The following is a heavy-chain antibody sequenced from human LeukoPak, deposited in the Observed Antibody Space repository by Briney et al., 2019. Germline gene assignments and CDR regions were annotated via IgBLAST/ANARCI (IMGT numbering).Heavy chain of an antibody. Sequence: GASVKVSCKASGYTFTSYYMHWVRQAPGQGLEWMGWINPNSGGTNYAQKFQGWVTMTRDTSISTAYMELSRLRSDDTAVYYCARSTPYYDILTGYYNVYDYWGQGTLVTVSS. CDR1: GYTFTSYY. V-gene: IGHV1-2*04. CDR2: INPNSGGT. J-gene: IGHJ4*02. CDR3: ARSTPYYDILTGYYNVYDY. D-gene: IGHD3-9*01.